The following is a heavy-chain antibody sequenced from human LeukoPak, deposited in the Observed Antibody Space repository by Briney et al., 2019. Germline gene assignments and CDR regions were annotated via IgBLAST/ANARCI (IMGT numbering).Heavy chain of an antibody. D-gene: IGHD3-22*01. CDR1: GGSVSSGSYY. Sequence: PSETLSLTCTVSGGSVSSGSYYWSWIRQPPGRGLEWIAYIHYSGSAAYNPSLKSRATISRDMSTNQFSLKMTSVTAADTAVYYCAREKVYYDSSGYYLGDAFDIWGQGTMVTVSS. CDR3: AREKVYYDSSGYYLGDAFDI. CDR2: IHYSGSA. V-gene: IGHV4-61*01. J-gene: IGHJ3*02.